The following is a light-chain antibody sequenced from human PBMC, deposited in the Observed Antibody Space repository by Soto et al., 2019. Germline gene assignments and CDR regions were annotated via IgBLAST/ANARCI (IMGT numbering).Light chain of an antibody. CDR3: ETWDSNTHAV. J-gene: IGLJ7*01. V-gene: IGLV4-60*02. CDR2: LEGSGSY. CDR1: SGHSTFI. Sequence: QLVLTQSSSTSASLGSSVKLTCALSSGHSTFIIAWHQQQPGKAPRYLMKLEGSGSYNKGSGVPDRFSGSSSGADRYLTISHLQFEYEANYYCETWDSNTHAVFGGGTQLTVL.